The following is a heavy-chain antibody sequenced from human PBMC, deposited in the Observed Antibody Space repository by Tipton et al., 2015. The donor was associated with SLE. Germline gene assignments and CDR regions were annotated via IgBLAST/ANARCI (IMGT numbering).Heavy chain of an antibody. CDR3: AKRGDWDYYFDY. J-gene: IGHJ4*02. CDR1: GYSISSVYY. CDR2: IYHSGGT. Sequence: TLSLTCAVSGYSISSVYYWGWIRQPPGKGLGWIGSIYHSGGTYYNPSLKSRVTISVDTSNNQFSLKLSSVTAADTAVYYCAKRGDWDYYFDYWGQGTLVTVSS. V-gene: IGHV4-38-2*01. D-gene: IGHD3-10*01.